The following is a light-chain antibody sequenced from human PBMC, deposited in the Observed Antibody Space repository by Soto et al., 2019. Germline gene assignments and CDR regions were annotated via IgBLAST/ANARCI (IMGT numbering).Light chain of an antibody. CDR2: DAS. CDR3: QQFSSYPLT. J-gene: IGKJ4*01. V-gene: IGKV3-20*01. Sequence: EFVLTQSPGTLSLSPGERATLSCRASQTVRNNYLAWYQQKPGQAPRLLIYDASSRATGIPDRFSGGGSGTVFTLTIGRLEPEDFAVYYCQQFSSYPLTFGGGIKVEIK. CDR1: QTVRNNY.